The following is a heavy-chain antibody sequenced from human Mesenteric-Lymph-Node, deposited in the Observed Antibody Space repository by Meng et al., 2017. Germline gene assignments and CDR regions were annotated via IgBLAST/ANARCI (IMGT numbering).Heavy chain of an antibody. CDR2: ISTYNDNP. Sequence: QFQRGQSGPEVKSPGASVKVSCKASGYTFSSYGFTWVRQAPGQGLEWLGWISTYNDNPKYAQKVQGRVTMTADTSTSTAYMELRSLTSDDTAVYYCARDLWPHIVVVTAPSEFWGQGTLVTVSS. D-gene: IGHD2-21*02. J-gene: IGHJ4*02. CDR3: ARDLWPHIVVVTAPSEF. CDR1: GYTFSSYG. V-gene: IGHV1-18*01.